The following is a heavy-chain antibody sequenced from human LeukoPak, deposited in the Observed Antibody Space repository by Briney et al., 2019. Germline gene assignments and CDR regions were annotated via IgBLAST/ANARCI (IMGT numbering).Heavy chain of an antibody. J-gene: IGHJ4*02. CDR2: ITGSSRSA. CDR1: GLTFSDYH. CDR3: ARRESSSWYHFDY. Sequence: GGSLRLSCAPSGLTFSDYHMNWIRQAPGNWLEWVSYITGSSRSANDADSVKGRFTISRDNAKNSLYLQMNSLRAEDTAVYYCARRESSSWYHFDYWGQGTLVTVSS. D-gene: IGHD6-13*01. V-gene: IGHV3-11*03.